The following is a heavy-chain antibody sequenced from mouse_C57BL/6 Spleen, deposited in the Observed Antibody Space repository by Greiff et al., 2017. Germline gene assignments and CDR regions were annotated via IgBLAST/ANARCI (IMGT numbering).Heavy chain of an antibody. CDR2: INPGSGGT. Sequence: QVQLKESGAELVRPGTSVKVSCKASGYAFTNYLIEWVKQRPGQGLEWIGVINPGSGGTNYNEKFKGKATLTADKSSSTAYMQLSSLTSEDSAVYFCARSRYYGSRAYWGQGTLVTVS. CDR1: GYAFTNYL. V-gene: IGHV1-54*01. D-gene: IGHD1-1*01. CDR3: ARSRYYGSRAY. J-gene: IGHJ3*01.